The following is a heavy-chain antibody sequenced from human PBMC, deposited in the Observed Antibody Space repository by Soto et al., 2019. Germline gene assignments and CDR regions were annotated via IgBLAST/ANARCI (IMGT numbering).Heavy chain of an antibody. CDR3: VRATYFSDSSGYTRCLDY. D-gene: IGHD3-22*01. J-gene: IGHJ4*02. CDR1: GFTLSYHY. CDR2: SRDKPQGYST. Sequence: GSLRLSCAGSGFTLSYHYIDWVRQAPGKGLEWVGRSRDKPQGYSTAYAASVKGRFTTSRDESKNSAYLQMNSLKTEDTAVYYCVRATYFSDSSGYTRCLDYWGQGTLVTVS. V-gene: IGHV3-72*01.